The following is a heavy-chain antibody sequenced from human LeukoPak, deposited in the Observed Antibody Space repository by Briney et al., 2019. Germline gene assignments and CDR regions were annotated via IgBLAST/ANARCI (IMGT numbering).Heavy chain of an antibody. Sequence: GESLKISCKGSGYTFTNYWIGWVRQMPGIGLEWMGIIYPGDSDVRYSPSFQGQVTISADKSISTAYLQWTYLMASDTAMYYCARHYHVGKAAAGMWYFDQWGQGTLVTVSS. CDR3: ARHYHVGKAAAGMWYFDQ. D-gene: IGHD6-13*01. J-gene: IGHJ4*02. CDR2: IYPGDSDV. V-gene: IGHV5-51*01. CDR1: GYTFTNYW.